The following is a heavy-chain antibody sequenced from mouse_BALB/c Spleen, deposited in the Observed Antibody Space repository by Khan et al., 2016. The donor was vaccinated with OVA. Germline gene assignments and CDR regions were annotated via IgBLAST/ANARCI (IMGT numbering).Heavy chain of an antibody. D-gene: IGHD2-14*01. V-gene: IGHV1S56*01. CDR2: MFPGDGST. CDR3: AGGGYGGFAY. J-gene: IGHJ3*01. CDR1: GYTFTSYD. Sequence: QVQLQQSGAELVKPGASVKLSCKASGYTFTSYDINWVRQRPEQGLEWIGWMFPGDGSTKYNENFKGKATPTTNKSSSTAYMQLSRRTSEDSGADFCAGGGYGGFAYWGQGTLGTVSA.